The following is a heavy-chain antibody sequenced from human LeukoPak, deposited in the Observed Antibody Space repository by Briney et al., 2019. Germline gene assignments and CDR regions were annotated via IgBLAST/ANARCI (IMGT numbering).Heavy chain of an antibody. CDR2: IYYSGST. V-gene: IGHV4-30-4*08. CDR1: GGSISSGDYY. Sequence: SQTLSLTCTVSGGSISSGDYYWSWIRQPPGKGLKWIGYIYYSGSTYYNPSLKRRVTISVDTSKNQFSLKLSSVTAADTAVYYCARDHNWNWFDPWGQGTLVTVSS. J-gene: IGHJ5*02. CDR3: ARDHNWNWFDP. D-gene: IGHD1-20*01.